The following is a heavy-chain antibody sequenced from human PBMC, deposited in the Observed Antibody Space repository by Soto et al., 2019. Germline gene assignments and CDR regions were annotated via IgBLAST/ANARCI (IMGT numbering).Heavy chain of an antibody. CDR2: ISSSGSAI. CDR3: GRDFYDVSTSYSRYFQH. CDR1: GFTFSSYS. J-gene: IGHJ1*01. V-gene: IGHV3-48*02. D-gene: IGHD3-9*01. Sequence: GGSLRLSCAASGFTFSSYSMNWVRQAPGKGLEWLSYISSSGSAIYYADSVKGRFTTSRDNAKNSLYLQMNSLRDEDTAVYYCGRDFYDVSTSYSRYFQHWGQGTLVTVPQ.